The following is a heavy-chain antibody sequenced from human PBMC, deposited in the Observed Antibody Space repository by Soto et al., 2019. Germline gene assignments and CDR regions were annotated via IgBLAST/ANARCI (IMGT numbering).Heavy chain of an antibody. CDR1: GYTFTSYG. J-gene: IGHJ4*02. Sequence: ASVKVSCTASGYTFTSYGIRWVRQAPGQGLEWMGWISAYNGNTNYAQKLQGRVTMTRDTSTSTVYMELSSLRSEDTAVYYCARGYCSGGSCYYFDYWGQGTLVTVSS. V-gene: IGHV1-18*01. D-gene: IGHD2-15*01. CDR2: ISAYNGNT. CDR3: ARGYCSGGSCYYFDY.